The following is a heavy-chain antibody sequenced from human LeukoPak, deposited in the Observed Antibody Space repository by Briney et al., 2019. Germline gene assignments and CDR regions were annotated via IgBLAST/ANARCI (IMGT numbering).Heavy chain of an antibody. D-gene: IGHD3-22*01. CDR3: AREKAYYYDSSGYYPNWFDP. Sequence: GGSLRLSCAASGFTFSTYWMHWVRQAPGKGLVWVSRINPDGTTTSYADSVKGRFTISRDNAKDTVYLQMNSLRAEDTAVHYCAREKAYYYDSSGYYPNWFDPWGQGTLVTVSS. CDR1: GFTFSTYW. V-gene: IGHV3-74*01. J-gene: IGHJ5*02. CDR2: INPDGTTT.